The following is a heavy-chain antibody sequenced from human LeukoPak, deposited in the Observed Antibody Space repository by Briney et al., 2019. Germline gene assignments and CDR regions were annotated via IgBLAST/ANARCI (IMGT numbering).Heavy chain of an antibody. D-gene: IGHD2-21*02. Sequence: GGALRLSCAASGFTFSNYWMHWVRQAPGKGLVWVSRIDSDGKSTNYADSVKGRFIISRDNAKNTLYLQMNSLRVEDTAVYYCVRDKEVVTGIGWFDRWGQGTLVTVSS. CDR3: VRDKEVVTGIGWFDR. V-gene: IGHV3-74*01. CDR1: GFTFSNYW. CDR2: IDSDGKST. J-gene: IGHJ5*02.